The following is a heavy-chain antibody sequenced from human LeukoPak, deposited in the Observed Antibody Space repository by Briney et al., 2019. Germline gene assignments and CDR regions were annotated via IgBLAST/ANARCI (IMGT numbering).Heavy chain of an antibody. CDR1: GFTVSNNY. V-gene: IGHV3-66*01. CDR2: IYSGGAT. Sequence: PGGSLRLSCAASGFTVSNNYMRWVRQAPGKGLEWVSLIYSGGATFYADAVKGRLTISRDGSKNTLYLQMNSLRAEDTAVYYCARDPPAVAANTYGWGQGPLVTVSS. J-gene: IGHJ4*02. D-gene: IGHD6-6*01. CDR3: ARDPPAVAANTYG.